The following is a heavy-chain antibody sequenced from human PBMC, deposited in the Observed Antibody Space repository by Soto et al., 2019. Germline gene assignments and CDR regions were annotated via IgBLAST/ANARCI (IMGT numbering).Heavy chain of an antibody. CDR3: ARVVIAVAGTYYFDY. CDR1: GGSFSGYY. V-gene: IGHV4-34*01. D-gene: IGHD6-19*01. CDR2: INHSGST. Sequence: PSETLSLTCAVYGGSFSGYYWSWIRQPPGKGLEWIGEINHSGSTNYNPSLKSRVTISVDTSKNQFSLKLSSVTAADTAVYYCARVVIAVAGTYYFDYWGQGNLVTVSS. J-gene: IGHJ4*02.